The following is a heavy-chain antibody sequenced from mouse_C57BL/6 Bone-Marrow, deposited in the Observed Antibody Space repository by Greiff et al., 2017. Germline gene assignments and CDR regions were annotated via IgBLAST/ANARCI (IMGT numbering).Heavy chain of an antibody. CDR3: TGDHNYYGSSPGWFAY. Sequence: EVQVVESGEGLVKPGGSLKLSCAASGFTFSSYAMSWVRQTPQKRLEWVAYIRSGGDYIYYADTVKGRFTISRDTARNTLYLQMSSLKSEDTAMYYCTGDHNYYGSSPGWFAYWGQGTLVTVSA. D-gene: IGHD1-1*01. V-gene: IGHV5-9-1*02. CDR2: IRSGGDYI. J-gene: IGHJ3*01. CDR1: GFTFSSYA.